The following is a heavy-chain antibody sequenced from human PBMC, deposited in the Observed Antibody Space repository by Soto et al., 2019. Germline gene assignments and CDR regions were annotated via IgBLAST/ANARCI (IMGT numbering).Heavy chain of an antibody. CDR1: GYIFVNYG. CDR2: ISPYTGNT. CDR3: VMVDNYSTRTPHYV. Sequence: QVQLVQSGDEVKKPGASVKVSCKASGYIFVNYGIAWVRQAPGQGLEWMGWISPYTGNTHSATKVQGRLTMTTDTSXTTAHRDLGSLTSEATAVYYGVMVDNYSTRTPHYVWGQGTQVTVSS. V-gene: IGHV1-18*01. J-gene: IGHJ6*01. D-gene: IGHD4-4*01.